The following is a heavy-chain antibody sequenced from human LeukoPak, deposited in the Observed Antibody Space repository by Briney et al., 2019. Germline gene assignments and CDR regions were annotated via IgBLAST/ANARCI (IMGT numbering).Heavy chain of an antibody. CDR1: GYTVTNYI. CDR2: ISAYNGNT. Sequence: ASVKVSCKSSGYTVTNYIISWVRQAPGQGLDWMGWISAYNGNTNYAQKLQGRVTMTTDTSTATAYMELRSLRSDDTAVYYCARGGNYFRFDPWGQGTLVTVSS. V-gene: IGHV1-18*01. CDR3: ARGGNYFRFDP. D-gene: IGHD1-26*01. J-gene: IGHJ5*02.